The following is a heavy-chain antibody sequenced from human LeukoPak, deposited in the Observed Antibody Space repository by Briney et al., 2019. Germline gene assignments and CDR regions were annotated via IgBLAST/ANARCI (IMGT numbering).Heavy chain of an antibody. CDR1: GGSISSGGYS. CDR2: IYHSGST. V-gene: IGHV4-30-2*01. CDR3: ARGLSGSYSDY. Sequence: PSQTLSLTCAVSGGSISSGGYSWRWIRQPPGKGLEWIGYIYHSGSTYYNPSLKSRVTISVDRSKNQFSLKLSSVTAADTAVYYCARGLSGSYSDYWGQGTLVTVSS. D-gene: IGHD1-26*01. J-gene: IGHJ4*02.